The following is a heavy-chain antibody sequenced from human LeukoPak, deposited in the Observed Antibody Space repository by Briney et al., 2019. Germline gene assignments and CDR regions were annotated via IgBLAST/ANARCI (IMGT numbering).Heavy chain of an antibody. V-gene: IGHV3-23*01. CDR1: GFTFSSYA. CDR3: AKDGAYCSSSSCKHDAFDI. D-gene: IGHD2-2*01. Sequence: GGSLRLSCAASGFTFSSYAMSWVRQAPGKGLEWVSAITGSGGSTYYADSVKGRFTISRDNSKNTLYLQMNSLRAADTAVYYCAKDGAYCSSSSCKHDAFDIWGQGTMVTVSS. J-gene: IGHJ3*02. CDR2: ITGSGGST.